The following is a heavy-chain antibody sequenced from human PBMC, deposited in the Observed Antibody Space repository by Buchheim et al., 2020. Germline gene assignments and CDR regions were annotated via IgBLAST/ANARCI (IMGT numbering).Heavy chain of an antibody. CDR1: GYTFTDYY. V-gene: IGHV1-2*06. CDR2: INPNSGGT. Sequence: QVHLVQSGAEVKKPETSVKVSCKASGYTFTDYYIHWVRQAPGQALEWMGRINPNSGGTDYARKLQGRVTMTREQSISPASMDLSRLRSDDTAVYYCARGGDTTIFGVTWGQGTL. J-gene: IGHJ4*02. CDR3: ARGGDTTIFGVT. D-gene: IGHD3-3*01.